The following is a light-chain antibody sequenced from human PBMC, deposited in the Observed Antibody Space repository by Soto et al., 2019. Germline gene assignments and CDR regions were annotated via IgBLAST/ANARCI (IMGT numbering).Light chain of an antibody. CDR1: SSNIGTSS. Sequence: QSVLTQPHSASGTPGQRVTIYCSGSSSNIGTSSVHWFQQLPGTAPKLLISTTNQRPSGVPERFSGSKSGTSASLAISGLQSEDEADYYCAAWDDSLNGHVFGTGTKVT. CDR3: AAWDDSLNGHV. V-gene: IGLV1-44*01. J-gene: IGLJ1*01. CDR2: TTN.